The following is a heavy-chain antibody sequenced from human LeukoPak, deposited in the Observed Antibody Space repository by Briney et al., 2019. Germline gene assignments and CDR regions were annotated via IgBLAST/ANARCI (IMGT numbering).Heavy chain of an antibody. J-gene: IGHJ4*02. CDR2: ISWNSGSF. CDR3: TKDYCSSTSCYFDY. D-gene: IGHD2-2*01. Sequence: PGGSLRLSCVASGFTFDDYDMHWVRQGPGKGLEWVSSISWNSGSFVYADSVKGRFTISRDNAKNSLYLQMNSLRAEDMALYYCTKDYCSSTSCYFDYWGQGTLVTVSS. CDR1: GFTFDDYD. V-gene: IGHV3-9*03.